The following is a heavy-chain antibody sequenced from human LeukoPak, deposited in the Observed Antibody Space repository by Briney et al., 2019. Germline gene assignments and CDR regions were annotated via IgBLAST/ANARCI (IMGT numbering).Heavy chain of an antibody. V-gene: IGHV4-34*01. CDR2: IDHSGST. J-gene: IGHJ6*03. CDR3: ARVRTKASTIFGVVIPYYYYYYMDV. Sequence: SETLSLTCAVYGGSFSGYYWSWIRQPLGKGLEWSGEIDHSGSTNYNPSLKSRVTISVDTSKNQFSLKLSSVTAADTAVYYCARVRTKASTIFGVVIPYYYYYYMDVWGKGTTVTVSS. CDR1: GGSFSGYY. D-gene: IGHD3-3*01.